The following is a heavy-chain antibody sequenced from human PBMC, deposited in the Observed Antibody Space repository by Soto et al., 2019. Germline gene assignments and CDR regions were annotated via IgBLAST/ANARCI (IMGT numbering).Heavy chain of an antibody. CDR3: TRWDGDADI. D-gene: IGHD1-26*01. CDR1: GSTFSTYG. V-gene: IGHV3-23*01. J-gene: IGHJ6*02. CDR2: SSSSSGKI. Sequence: EVLLLESGGGLVQPGGSLRLSCAASGSTFSTYGTTWVRQTPRKGLEWVSGSSSSSGKIFYADSVQGRSNISRDNSKRELYRQMNSLRDEDTAVYYCTRWDGDADIWGQGTTVIVSS.